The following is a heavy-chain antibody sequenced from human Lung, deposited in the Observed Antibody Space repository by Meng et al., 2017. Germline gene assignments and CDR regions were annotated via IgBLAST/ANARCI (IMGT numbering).Heavy chain of an antibody. J-gene: IGHJ4*02. D-gene: IGHD3-10*01. V-gene: IGHV4-34*01. CDR1: GGSISVSD. CDR3: ARERHSTIIRGVIDF. Sequence: GKQQQAGAGLVRPSESRSLTCCVYGGSISVSDWSWISQSPAKGLEWIGKINHGGSTNYNPSLESRDTISVDTPKNQFSLRLTSMTVADTAVYYCARERHSTIIRGVIDFWGQGALVTVSS. CDR2: INHGGST.